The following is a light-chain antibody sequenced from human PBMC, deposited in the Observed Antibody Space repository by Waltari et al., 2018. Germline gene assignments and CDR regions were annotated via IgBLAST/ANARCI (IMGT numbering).Light chain of an antibody. CDR3: QVYGDLRDT. J-gene: IGKJ2*01. V-gene: IGKV3-20*01. CDR2: GGY. CDR1: QSVSSTY. Sequence: EIILTQSPGTLSLSPGERATLSCRASQSVSSTYVGWYQQKSGQAPRLVIYGGYSRATGIPDRFSGSASGTDFTLTISRLEPEDVAVYFCQVYGDLRDTFGQGTKLEIK.